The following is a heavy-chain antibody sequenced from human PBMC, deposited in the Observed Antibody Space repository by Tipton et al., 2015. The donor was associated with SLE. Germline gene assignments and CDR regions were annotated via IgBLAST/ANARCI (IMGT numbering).Heavy chain of an antibody. CDR2: ISWNSGRI. CDR3: ARGGFYPGSGNQYYFDY. J-gene: IGHJ4*02. V-gene: IGHV3-9*01. Sequence: QLVQSGGEVLQPGMSLRLSCVASGFTFDDYAMHWVRQGPGKGLEWVSGISWNSGRIGYADSVKGRFTISRDNAKNSLYLQMNSLRSEDTAFYYCARGGFYPGSGNQYYFDYWGQGTLVTVSS. D-gene: IGHD3-10*01. CDR1: GFTFDDYA.